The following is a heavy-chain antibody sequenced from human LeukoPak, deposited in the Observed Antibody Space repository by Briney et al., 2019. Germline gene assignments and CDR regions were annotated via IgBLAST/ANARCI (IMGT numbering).Heavy chain of an antibody. V-gene: IGHV3-9*01. CDR1: GFTFDDYA. Sequence: GRSLRLSCAASGFTFDDYAMHWVRQAPGKGLEWVSGISWNSGSIGYADSVKGRFTISRDNAKNSLYLQMNSLRAEDTALYYCAKGSGYDILTGYRAFDYWGQGTLVTVSS. D-gene: IGHD3-9*01. CDR2: ISWNSGSI. J-gene: IGHJ4*02. CDR3: AKGSGYDILTGYRAFDY.